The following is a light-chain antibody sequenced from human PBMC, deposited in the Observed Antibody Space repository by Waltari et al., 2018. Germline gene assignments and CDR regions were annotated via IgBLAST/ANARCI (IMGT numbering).Light chain of an antibody. V-gene: IGLV3-10*01. CDR1: ALPKKS. CDR2: GDV. J-gene: IGLJ2*01. CDR3: YSTDSSGNVQV. Sequence: SYELTQPPSVSVSPGQTARITCSGDALPKKSAYWYQQKSDQAPVQVIYGDVKRPSGIPDIFSGSSSGTMVTLIISGAQVEDEADYYCYSTDSSGNVQVFGGGTKLTVL.